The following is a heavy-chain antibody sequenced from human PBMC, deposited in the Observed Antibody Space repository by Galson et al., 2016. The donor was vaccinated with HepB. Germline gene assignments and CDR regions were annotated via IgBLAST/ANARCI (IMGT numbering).Heavy chain of an antibody. J-gene: IGHJ6*04. CDR1: GFTVSSSY. Sequence: SLRLSCAVSGFTVSSSYMSWVRQAPGKGLEWVLSVYSDGSTNYGGAVKGRFIISRDNSTNTLYLQMNNLRVEDTAVYYCARDSSNWHYYSGMDVWGKGTTVTVSS. CDR2: VYSDGST. V-gene: IGHV3-53*01. CDR3: ARDSSNWHYYSGMDV. D-gene: IGHD6-13*01.